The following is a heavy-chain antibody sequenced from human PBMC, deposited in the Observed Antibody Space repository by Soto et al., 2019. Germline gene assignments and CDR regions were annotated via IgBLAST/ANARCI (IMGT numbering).Heavy chain of an antibody. V-gene: IGHV4-30-2*01. CDR3: ARVGGNTAMAN. CDR1: GGSLNNGGYS. CDR2: IYYSGST. J-gene: IGHJ4*02. D-gene: IGHD5-18*01. Sequence: LSLTCAVSGGSLNNGGYSWGWVRRPPGKGLEYIASIYYSGSTYYNPSLKSRVTISLDRSKNQFSLNLNSVTAADTAVYYCARVGGNTAMANWGQGTLVTVSS.